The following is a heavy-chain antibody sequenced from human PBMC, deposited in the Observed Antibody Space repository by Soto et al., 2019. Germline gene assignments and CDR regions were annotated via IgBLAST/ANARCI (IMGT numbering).Heavy chain of an antibody. Sequence: GASVKVSCKASGYTFTSYYMHWVRQAPGQGLEGLGIINPTGGSKSNAKKFQGRVTMTRATSTSTASMERSSLRTEDTAAYYCASRRWLQPEGSFDYWGQGTLVTVSS. D-gene: IGHD1-1*01. V-gene: IGHV1-46*01. CDR1: GYTFTSYY. CDR2: INPTGGSK. CDR3: ASRRWLQPEGSFDY. J-gene: IGHJ4*02.